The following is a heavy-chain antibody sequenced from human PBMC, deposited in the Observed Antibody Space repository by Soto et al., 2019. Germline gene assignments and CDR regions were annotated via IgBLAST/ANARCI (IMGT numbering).Heavy chain of an antibody. CDR1: GFTFSSYD. Sequence: GGSLRLSCAAPGFTFSSYDMHWVRQATGKGLEWVSAIGTAGDTYYPGSVKGRFTISRENAKNSLYLQMNSLRAEDTAVYYCARLRLTGYFDYWGQGTLVTVSS. CDR3: ARLRLTGYFDY. V-gene: IGHV3-13*04. CDR2: IGTAGDT. J-gene: IGHJ4*02.